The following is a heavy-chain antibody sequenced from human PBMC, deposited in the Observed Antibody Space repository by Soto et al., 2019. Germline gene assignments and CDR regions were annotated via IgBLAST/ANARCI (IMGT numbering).Heavy chain of an antibody. Sequence: EVQLLESGGGLVQPGESLRLSCAASGFTFSIYAMMWVRQPPEKGQEWVAGMTGSGGDIRYADSVKGRFTISKDNSKNTLYLQMNSLRAEDTATYYCAKDAVYGDGLWLAANWGQGTLVTVSS. D-gene: IGHD2-21*02. CDR2: MTGSGGDI. J-gene: IGHJ4*02. V-gene: IGHV3-23*01. CDR1: GFTFSIYA. CDR3: AKDAVYGDGLWLAAN.